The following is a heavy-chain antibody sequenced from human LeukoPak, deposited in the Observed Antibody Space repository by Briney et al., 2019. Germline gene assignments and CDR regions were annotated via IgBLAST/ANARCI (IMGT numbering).Heavy chain of an antibody. CDR1: GFTFSSYW. CDR2: INSDGSST. V-gene: IGHV3-74*01. D-gene: IGHD4-23*01. Sequence: GGSLRLSCAASGFTFSSYWMHWVRQAPGKGLVWVSRINSDGSSTSYADSVKGRFTISRDNAKNTLYLQMNSLRAEDTAVYYCARVAGGRGAFDIWGQGTMVTVSS. CDR3: ARVAGGRGAFDI. J-gene: IGHJ3*02.